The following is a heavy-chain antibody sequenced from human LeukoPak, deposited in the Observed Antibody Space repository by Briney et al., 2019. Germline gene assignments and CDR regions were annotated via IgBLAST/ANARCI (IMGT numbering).Heavy chain of an antibody. CDR2: INYRGNT. V-gene: IGHV4-39*01. Sequence: SESLSLTCDVSGGSISSSYYWGWIRQPPGKGLEWMGSINYRGNTYYNPSLKSRVTISVDTSKNQFSLKLSSVTAADTSVYYCARQDHSGSFYAPIDYWGQGTLVTVSS. D-gene: IGHD1-26*01. CDR3: ARQDHSGSFYAPIDY. J-gene: IGHJ4*02. CDR1: GGSISSSYY.